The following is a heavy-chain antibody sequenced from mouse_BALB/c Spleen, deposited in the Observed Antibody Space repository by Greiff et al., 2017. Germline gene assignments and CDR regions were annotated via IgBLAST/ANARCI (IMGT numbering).Heavy chain of an antibody. CDR2: ISSGGSYT. D-gene: IGHD3-3*01. Sequence: EVQGVESGGDLVKPGGSLKLSCAASGFTFSSYGMSWVRQTPDKRLEWVATISSGGSYTYYPDSVKGRFTISRDNAKNTLYLQMSSLKSEDTAMYYCARHGEGSWFAYWGQGTLVTVSA. CDR1: GFTFSSYG. J-gene: IGHJ3*01. V-gene: IGHV5-6*01. CDR3: ARHGEGSWFAY.